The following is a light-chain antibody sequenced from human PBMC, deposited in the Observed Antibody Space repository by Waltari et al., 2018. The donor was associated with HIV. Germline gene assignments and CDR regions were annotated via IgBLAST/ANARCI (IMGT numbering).Light chain of an antibody. CDR3: CSYAGSIPFV. J-gene: IGLJ1*01. Sequence: QSALTQPRSVSGSLGQSVTISCTGTNSDVGRYNYVSWFQQHPGKAPKLMIYDVSKRPAGVPARVSGSKSGNTASLTISGLQAEDEADYYCCSYAGSIPFVFGSGTKLTVL. CDR1: NSDVGRYNY. V-gene: IGLV2-11*01. CDR2: DVS.